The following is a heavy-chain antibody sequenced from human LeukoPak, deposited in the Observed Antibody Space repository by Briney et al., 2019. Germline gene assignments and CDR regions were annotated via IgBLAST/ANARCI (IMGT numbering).Heavy chain of an antibody. CDR1: GFTFSSYG. Sequence: PGGSLRLSCAASGFTFSSYGMHWVRQAPGKGLEWVAVISYDGSNKYYADSVKGRFTISRDNSKNTLYLQMNSLRAEDTAVYYCAKTPHHYYDGYYFDYWGQGTLVTVSS. J-gene: IGHJ4*02. V-gene: IGHV3-30*18. CDR3: AKTPHHYYDGYYFDY. CDR2: ISYDGSNK. D-gene: IGHD3-22*01.